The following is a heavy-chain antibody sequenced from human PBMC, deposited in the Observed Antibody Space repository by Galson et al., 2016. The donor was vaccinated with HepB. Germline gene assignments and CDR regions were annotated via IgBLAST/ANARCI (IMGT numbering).Heavy chain of an antibody. Sequence: SLRLSCAASGFTFNHAWMSWVRQAPGKGLEWVGRIKNKIEGETTDYAAPVKGRFTISRDDSKNTLYLQMNSLKIEDTALYYCTTDLGYSSGWQRGDFNFWGQGTLVSVSS. CDR3: TTDLGYSSGWQRGDFNF. J-gene: IGHJ4*02. D-gene: IGHD6-19*01. CDR1: GFTFNHAW. CDR2: IKNKIEGETT. V-gene: IGHV3-15*01.